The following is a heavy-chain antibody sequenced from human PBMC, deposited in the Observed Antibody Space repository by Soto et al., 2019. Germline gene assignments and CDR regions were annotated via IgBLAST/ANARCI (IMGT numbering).Heavy chain of an antibody. CDR1: GYTFTSYG. V-gene: IGHV1-18*01. Sequence: ASVKVSCKASGYTFTSYGSSWVRQAPGQGLEWMGWTSAYNGNTNYAQKLQGRVTMTTDTSTSTAYMELRSLRSDDTAVYYCARDRSSGDLGYWGQGTLVTVSS. CDR3: ARDRSSGDLGY. D-gene: IGHD7-27*01. J-gene: IGHJ4*02. CDR2: TSAYNGNT.